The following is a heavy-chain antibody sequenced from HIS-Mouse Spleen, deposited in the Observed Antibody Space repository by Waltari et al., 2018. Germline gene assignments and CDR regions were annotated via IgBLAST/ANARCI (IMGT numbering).Heavy chain of an antibody. CDR2: ISSTSSTI. D-gene: IGHD1-26*01. V-gene: IGHV3-48*01. J-gene: IGHJ4*02. CDR1: GFTFSSYS. CDR3: ARGPYIVGATTGIDY. Sequence: EVQLVESGGGLVQPGGSLRLSCAASGFTFSSYSMNWVREAPGKGLGWVSEISSTSSTIYYADSVKGRFTISRDNAKNSLYLQMNSLRAEDTAVYYCARGPYIVGATTGIDYWGQGTLVTVSS.